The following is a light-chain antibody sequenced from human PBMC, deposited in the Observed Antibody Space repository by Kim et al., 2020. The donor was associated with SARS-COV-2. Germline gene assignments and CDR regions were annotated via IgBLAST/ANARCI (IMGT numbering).Light chain of an antibody. Sequence: QSVLTQPPSASGTPGQRVTISCSGSNSNIGRNYVSWYQQLPGTAPKLLISRNNQRPSGVPDRFSGSKSGTSASLAISGLRSEDEADYYCAAWDDSLSGPVFGGGTKLTVL. CDR1: NSNIGRNY. CDR2: RNN. J-gene: IGLJ2*01. CDR3: AAWDDSLSGPV. V-gene: IGLV1-47*01.